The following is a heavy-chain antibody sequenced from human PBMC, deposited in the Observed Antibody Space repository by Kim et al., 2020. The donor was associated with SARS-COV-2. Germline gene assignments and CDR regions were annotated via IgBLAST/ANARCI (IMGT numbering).Heavy chain of an antibody. CDR2: IYYTGNT. V-gene: IGHV4-30-2*01. J-gene: IGHJ6*02. D-gene: IGHD3-10*01. CDR3: ARGYGSGSPYGMDV. Sequence: IRQRPGKGLEWIGYIYYTGNTYYNPSLKSRVTISVDRSKNQFSLKLGSVTAADTAVYYCARGYGSGSPYGMDVWGQGTTVTVSS.